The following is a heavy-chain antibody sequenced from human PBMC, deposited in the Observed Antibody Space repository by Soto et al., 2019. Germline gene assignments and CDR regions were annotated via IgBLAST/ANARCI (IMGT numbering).Heavy chain of an antibody. CDR2: ISAYNGNT. D-gene: IGHD3-3*01. CDR3: ARYTPAITIFGVVIIQPYYYYGMDV. V-gene: IGHV1-18*01. Sequence: QVQLVQSGAEVKKPGASVKVSCKASGYTFTSYGISWVRQAPGQGLEWMGWISAYNGNTNYGQKPQGKLNMTTENSRRSAYQERRSLRSDDPAVYYCARYTPAITIFGVVIIQPYYYYGMDVWGKGTTVTVSS. CDR1: GYTFTSYG. J-gene: IGHJ6*04.